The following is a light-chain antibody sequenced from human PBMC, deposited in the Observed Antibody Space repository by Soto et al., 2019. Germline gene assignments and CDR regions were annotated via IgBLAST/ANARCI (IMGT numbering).Light chain of an antibody. CDR2: DAS. CDR3: QQRSNWPPVT. J-gene: IGKJ4*01. V-gene: IGKV3-11*01. Sequence: EIVLTQSPATLSLSPGERATLSCRASQSVSSYLAWYQQKPGQAPRLLIYDASTRATGIPARFSGSGSGTDFTLTISRLEPEDFAIYYCQQRSNWPPVTFGGGTKVEIK. CDR1: QSVSSY.